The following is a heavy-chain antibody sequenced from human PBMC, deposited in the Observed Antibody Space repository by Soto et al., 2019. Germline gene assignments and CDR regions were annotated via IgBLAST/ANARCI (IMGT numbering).Heavy chain of an antibody. J-gene: IGHJ4*02. Sequence: EVQLLESGGGLVKPGGSLRLSCAASGFTFSNAWMSWVRQAPGKGLEWVGRIKSKTDGGTTDYAAPVKGRFTISRDDSKNTLYLQMNSLKTEDTAVYYCTVQDYGDYIDYWGQGTLVTVSS. V-gene: IGHV3-15*01. D-gene: IGHD4-17*01. CDR2: IKSKTDGGTT. CDR3: TVQDYGDYIDY. CDR1: GFTFSNAW.